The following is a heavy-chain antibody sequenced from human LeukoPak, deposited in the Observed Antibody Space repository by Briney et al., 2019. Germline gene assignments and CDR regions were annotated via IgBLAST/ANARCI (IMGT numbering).Heavy chain of an antibody. CDR2: IKEDGTEQ. Sequence: SGGSLRLSCSASGFTFSRYSMSWVRQAPGKGLEWVANIKEDGTEQNYIESVKGRFTISRDNSKNSLYLQMNNLRVDDTAIYYCAKSNGYGLIDIWGQGTMVTVSS. CDR3: AKSNGYGLIDI. J-gene: IGHJ3*02. D-gene: IGHD3-22*01. V-gene: IGHV3-7*01. CDR1: GFTFSRYS.